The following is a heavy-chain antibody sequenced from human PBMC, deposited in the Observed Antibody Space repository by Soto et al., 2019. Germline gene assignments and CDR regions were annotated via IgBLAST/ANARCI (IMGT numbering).Heavy chain of an antibody. D-gene: IGHD2-2*01. Sequence: ASVKVSCKASGYTFTCYDINWVRHATGQGLEWMGWMNPNSGNTGYAQKFQGRVTMTRNTSISTAYMELTSLRSEDTAVYYCARVLPIRFLSSVPKFKVVPRTFAPRGQGTLVTVSS. CDR2: MNPNSGNT. V-gene: IGHV1-8*01. J-gene: IGHJ5*02. CDR1: GYTFTCYD. CDR3: ARVLPIRFLSSVPKFKVVPRTFAP.